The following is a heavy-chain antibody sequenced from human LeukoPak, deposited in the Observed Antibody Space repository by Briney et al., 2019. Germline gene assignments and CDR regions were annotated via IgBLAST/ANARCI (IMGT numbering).Heavy chain of an antibody. Sequence: TMSPTCTVSGGSISSGDYYWGWIRQPPGRGLEWIGYIYYSGSTYYNPSLKSRVTISVDTSKNQFSLKLSSVPAADTAVYDCAREVGTNDDLWSGSQNWFEPWGQGTLVTVSS. J-gene: IGHJ5*02. CDR1: GGSISSGDYY. V-gene: IGHV4-30-4*08. CDR3: AREVGTNDDLWSGSQNWFEP. CDR2: IYYSGST. D-gene: IGHD3-3*01.